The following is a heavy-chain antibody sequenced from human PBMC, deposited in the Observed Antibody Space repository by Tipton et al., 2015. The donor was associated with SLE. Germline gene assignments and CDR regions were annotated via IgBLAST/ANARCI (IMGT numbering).Heavy chain of an antibody. V-gene: IGHV3-7*01. J-gene: IGHJ3*02. CDR3: ANLYYDFWSGYLQDAFDI. D-gene: IGHD3-3*01. Sequence: SLRLSCAASGFTFNNYWMSWVRQAPGKGLEWVANIKQDGSEKYYVDSVKGRFTISRDNAKNSLYLQMNSLRAEDTAVYYCANLYYDFWSGYLQDAFDIWGQGTMVTVSS. CDR2: IKQDGSEK. CDR1: GFTFNNYW.